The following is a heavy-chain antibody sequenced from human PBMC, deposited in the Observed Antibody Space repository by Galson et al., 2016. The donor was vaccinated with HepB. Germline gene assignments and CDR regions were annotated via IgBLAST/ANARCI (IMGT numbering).Heavy chain of an antibody. J-gene: IGHJ4*01. CDR1: GFPFSNYD. V-gene: IGHV3-21*01. D-gene: IGHD5-12*01. Sequence: SLRLSCAASGFPFSNYDMSWVRQAPGKGLEWVSSISGNSRYIFYAGSVKGRFSISRDNAKNSLFLQMNSLRAEDTAVYYCARDRGAGYYYFDSWGQGILVTVSS. CDR3: ARDRGAGYYYFDS. CDR2: ISGNSRYI.